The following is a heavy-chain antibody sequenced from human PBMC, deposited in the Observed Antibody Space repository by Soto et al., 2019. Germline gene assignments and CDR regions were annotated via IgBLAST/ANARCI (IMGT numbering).Heavy chain of an antibody. V-gene: IGHV3-9*01. CDR2: ISWNSGSI. D-gene: IGHD6-13*01. J-gene: IGHJ4*02. CDR1: GFTFDDYA. Sequence: GGSLRLSCAASGFTFDDYAMHWVRQAPGKGLEWVSGISWNSGSIGYADSVKGRFTISRDNAKNSLYLQMNSLRAEDTALYYCAKGSSGSSWSYYFDYWGQGTLVTVSS. CDR3: AKGSSGSSWSYYFDY.